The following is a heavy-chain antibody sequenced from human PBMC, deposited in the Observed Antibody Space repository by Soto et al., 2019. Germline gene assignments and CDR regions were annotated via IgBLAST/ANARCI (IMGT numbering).Heavy chain of an antibody. CDR2: ISGSGGST. CDR3: ASPFSYCSGGSCYHYYYYGMDV. J-gene: IGHJ6*02. V-gene: IGHV3-23*01. CDR1: GFTFSSYA. Sequence: EVQLLESGGGLVQPGGSLRLSCAASGFTFSSYAMSWVRQAPGKGLEWVSAISGSGGSTYYADSVKGRFTISRDNSKNTLYLQMNSLRAKDTAVYYCASPFSYCSGGSCYHYYYYGMDVWGQGTTVTVSS. D-gene: IGHD2-15*01.